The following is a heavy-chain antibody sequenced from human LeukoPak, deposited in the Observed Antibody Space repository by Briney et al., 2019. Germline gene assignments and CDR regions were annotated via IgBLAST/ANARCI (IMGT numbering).Heavy chain of an antibody. D-gene: IGHD5-12*01. CDR3: ARQGGYDEFDP. J-gene: IGHJ5*02. V-gene: IGHV1-18*01. CDR2: ISTYNDNT. Sequence: ASVKVSCKASGYPFTIYGISWVRQAPGQGLEWMGWISTYNDNTDYAQKLQGRLTMTTDTSTSTAYMELRSLRSDDTAVYYCARQGGYDEFDPWGQGTLVTVSS. CDR1: GYPFTIYG.